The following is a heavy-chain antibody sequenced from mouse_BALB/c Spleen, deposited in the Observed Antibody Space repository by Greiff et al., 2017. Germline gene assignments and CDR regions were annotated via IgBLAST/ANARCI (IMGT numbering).Heavy chain of an antibody. Sequence: EVQGVESGGGLVQPGGSLRLSCATSGFTFTDYYMSWVRQPPGKALEWLGFIRNKANGYTTEYSASVKGRFTISRDNSQSILYLQMNTLRAEDSATYYCARDKGYTGFAYWGQGTLVTVSA. V-gene: IGHV7-3*02. CDR3: ARDKGYTGFAY. D-gene: IGHD1-1*01. CDR2: IRNKANGYTT. J-gene: IGHJ3*01. CDR1: GFTFTDYY.